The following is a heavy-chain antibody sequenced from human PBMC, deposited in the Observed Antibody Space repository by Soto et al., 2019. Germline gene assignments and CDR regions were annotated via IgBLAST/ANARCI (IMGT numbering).Heavy chain of an antibody. Sequence: GGSLRLSCAASGFTFSNYGMKWVRQAPGKGLEWVSGIDGTGSSTYYPDSVKGRCTISRDNSRNTLFLQMNSLRAEYTSVYYCPGGLDYWGQGTLVTVSS. CDR1: GFTFSNYG. CDR2: IDGTGSST. J-gene: IGHJ4*02. D-gene: IGHD2-15*01. V-gene: IGHV3-23*01. CDR3: PGGLDY.